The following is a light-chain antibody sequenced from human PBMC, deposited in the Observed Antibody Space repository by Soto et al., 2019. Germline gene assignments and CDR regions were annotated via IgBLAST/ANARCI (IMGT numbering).Light chain of an antibody. Sequence: EIVMTQSQATMSLSAGERPTLCCRASQSVSSNLAWYQQKPGQAPRLLIYGASTRATGIPARFSGSGSGTEFTLTISSLQSEDFAVYYCQQYNKWPITFGQGTRLEI. V-gene: IGKV3-15*01. CDR1: QSVSSN. J-gene: IGKJ5*01. CDR3: QQYNKWPIT. CDR2: GAS.